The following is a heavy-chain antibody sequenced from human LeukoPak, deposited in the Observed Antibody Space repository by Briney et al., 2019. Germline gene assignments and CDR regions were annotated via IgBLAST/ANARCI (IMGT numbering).Heavy chain of an antibody. CDR1: GGSISSYY. Sequence: SETLSLTCTVSGGSISSYYWSWIRQPPGKGLEWIGYIYYSGSTNYNPSLKSRVTMSVDTSKNQFSLKLSSVTAADTAVYYCARDRYYYDSSGSLDYWGQGTLVTVSS. CDR2: IYYSGST. CDR3: ARDRYYYDSSGSLDY. J-gene: IGHJ4*02. D-gene: IGHD3-22*01. V-gene: IGHV4-59*12.